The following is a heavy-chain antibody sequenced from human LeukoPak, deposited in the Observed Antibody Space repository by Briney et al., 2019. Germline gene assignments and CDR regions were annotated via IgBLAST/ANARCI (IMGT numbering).Heavy chain of an antibody. D-gene: IGHD3-3*01. CDR3: AADKGVPVEWGWLSGYYRYYYYGMDV. V-gene: IGHV1-58*01. CDR2: IVVGSGNT. CDR1: GFTFTSSA. J-gene: IGHJ6*02. Sequence: SVKVSCKASGFTFTSSAVQWVRQARGQRLEWIGWIVVGSGNTNYAQKFQERVTITRGMSTSTAYMELSSLRSEDTAVYYCAADKGVPVEWGWLSGYYRYYYYGMDVWGQGTTVTVSS.